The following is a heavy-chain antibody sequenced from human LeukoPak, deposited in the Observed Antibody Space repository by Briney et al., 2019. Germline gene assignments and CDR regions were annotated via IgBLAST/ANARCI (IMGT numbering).Heavy chain of an antibody. D-gene: IGHD3-3*01. CDR1: GFSFNTYG. J-gene: IGHJ4*02. CDR2: IRYDGSTK. CDR3: AKKGGNYDYFDY. Sequence: GGPLRLSCAASGFSFNTYGMHGLPQAPGKGLEGVAYIRYDGSTKYYADSVRGRFTISRDNSKTTLYLEMNSLRAEDTAVFYCAKKGGNYDYFDYWGQGNLVTVSS. V-gene: IGHV3-30*02.